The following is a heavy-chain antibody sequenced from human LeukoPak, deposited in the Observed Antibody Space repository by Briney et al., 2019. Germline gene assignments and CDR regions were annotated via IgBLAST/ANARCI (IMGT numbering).Heavy chain of an antibody. CDR1: GFTFSSYE. D-gene: IGHD5-18*01. CDR3: VRGYSYGYRFDY. J-gene: IGHJ4*02. Sequence: GGSLRLSCAASGFTFSSYEMNWVRHAPGKGLEWVSGISWNSGSIGYADSVKGRFTISRDNAKNSLYLQMNSLRAEDTALYYCVRGYSYGYRFDYWGQGTLVTVSS. V-gene: IGHV3-9*01. CDR2: ISWNSGSI.